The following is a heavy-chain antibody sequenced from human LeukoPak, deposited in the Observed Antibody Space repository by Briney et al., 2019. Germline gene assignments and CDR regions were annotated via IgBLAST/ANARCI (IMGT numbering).Heavy chain of an antibody. J-gene: IGHJ4*02. Sequence: SGGSLRLSCAASGFTFNIYSMNWVRQAPGKGLEWVSSISGTSNYIYYADSVKGRFTISRDNAKNSLYLHMNSLRAEDTAVYYCARDLGYQSNYFDYWGQGTLVTVSS. CDR2: ISGTSNYI. D-gene: IGHD2-2*01. CDR3: ARDLGYQSNYFDY. CDR1: GFTFNIYS. V-gene: IGHV3-21*01.